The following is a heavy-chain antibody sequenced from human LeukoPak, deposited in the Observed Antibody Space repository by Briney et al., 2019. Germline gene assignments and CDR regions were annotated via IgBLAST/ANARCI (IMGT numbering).Heavy chain of an antibody. CDR3: AKDIGPDYDFWSGYSDDAFDI. Sequence: PGGSLRLSCAASGFTFDDYAMHWVRQAPGKGLEWVSGISWNSGSIGYADSVKGRFTISRDNAKNSLYLQMNSLGAEDMALYYCAKDIGPDYDFWSGYSDDAFDIWGQGTMVTVSS. D-gene: IGHD3-3*01. CDR1: GFTFDDYA. CDR2: ISWNSGSI. J-gene: IGHJ3*02. V-gene: IGHV3-9*03.